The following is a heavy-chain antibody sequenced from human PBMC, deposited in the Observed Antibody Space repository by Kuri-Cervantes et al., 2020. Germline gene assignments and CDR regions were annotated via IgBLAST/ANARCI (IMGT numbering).Heavy chain of an antibody. J-gene: IGHJ4*02. V-gene: IGHV1-2*02. Sequence: ASVKVSCKDSGYTFTGYYMHWVPQAPGQGLEWMGWINPNSGGTNYAQKFQCRVTMTRDTCISTAYMELCRLRSDDTALYYCARVRRFNGEARDYWCQGTLVTVSS. CDR3: ARVRRFNGEARDY. CDR1: GYTFTGYY. CDR2: INPNSGGT.